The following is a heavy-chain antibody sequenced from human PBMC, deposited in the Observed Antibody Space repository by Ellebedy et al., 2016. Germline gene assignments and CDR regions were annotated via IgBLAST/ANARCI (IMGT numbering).Heavy chain of an antibody. CDR3: ASLWGGSGWPAFDY. V-gene: IGHV1-46*01. CDR1: GYTFTSYY. D-gene: IGHD6-19*01. J-gene: IGHJ4*02. CDR2: INPSGGST. Sequence: ASVKVSXXASGYTFTSYYMHWVRQAPGQGLEWMGIINPSGGSTSYAQKFQGRVTMTTDTSTSTAYMELRSLRSEDTAVYYCASLWGGSGWPAFDYWGQGTLVTVSS.